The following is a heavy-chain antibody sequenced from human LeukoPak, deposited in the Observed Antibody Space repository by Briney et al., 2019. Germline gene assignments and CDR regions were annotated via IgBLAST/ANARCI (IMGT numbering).Heavy chain of an antibody. CDR1: GFTFSTHA. J-gene: IGHJ3*02. D-gene: IGHD4-17*01. CDR3: AKAAYGDYAGAFDI. Sequence: PGGSLRLSCAASGFTFSTHAMTWVRQAPGKGLEWVSSISGSGAGKFYAAPVKGRFTTSRDNSKNTLFVQMNNLRAEDTAVYYCAKAAYGDYAGAFDIWGQGTMVIVSS. V-gene: IGHV3-23*01. CDR2: ISGSGAGK.